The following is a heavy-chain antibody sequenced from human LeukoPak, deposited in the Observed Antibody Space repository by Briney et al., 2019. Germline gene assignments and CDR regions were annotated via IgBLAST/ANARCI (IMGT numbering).Heavy chain of an antibody. V-gene: IGHV3-23*01. Sequence: PGGSLRLSCAASGFTFSSYAMSWVRQAPGKGLEWASAISGSGGSTYYADSVKGRFTISRDNSKNTLYLQMNSLRAEDTAVYYCANSNYPPFDYWGQGTLVTVSS. J-gene: IGHJ4*02. CDR2: ISGSGGST. CDR1: GFTFSSYA. D-gene: IGHD4-11*01. CDR3: ANSNYPPFDY.